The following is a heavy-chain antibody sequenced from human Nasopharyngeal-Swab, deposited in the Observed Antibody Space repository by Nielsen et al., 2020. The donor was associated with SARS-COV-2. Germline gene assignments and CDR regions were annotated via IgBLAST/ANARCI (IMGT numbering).Heavy chain of an antibody. CDR2: INPGDSDV. J-gene: IGHJ6*02. D-gene: IGHD2-21*01. V-gene: IGHV5-51*01. Sequence: VRQMPGTGLEWVGFINPGDSDVRYSPSFQGQVIISADRSISTAYLQWRSVKASDSAIYYCARHELTYYSFYGLDVWGQGTTVTVSS. CDR3: ARHELTYYSFYGLDV.